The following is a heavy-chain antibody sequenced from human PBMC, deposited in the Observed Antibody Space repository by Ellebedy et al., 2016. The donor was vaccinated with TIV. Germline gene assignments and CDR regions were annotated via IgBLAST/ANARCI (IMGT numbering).Heavy chain of an antibody. J-gene: IGHJ6*02. CDR2: INPSTGSA. V-gene: IGHV1-46*01. Sequence: ASVKVSCKASGYGFTRYYLHWVRKAPGQGLEWMGKINPSTGSATHPQKFQGRATITRDTTTSTVYMDLRSLKSEDTAVYYCARDGTYGMDVWGQGTTVIVSS. CDR3: ARDGTYGMDV. CDR1: GYGFTRYY.